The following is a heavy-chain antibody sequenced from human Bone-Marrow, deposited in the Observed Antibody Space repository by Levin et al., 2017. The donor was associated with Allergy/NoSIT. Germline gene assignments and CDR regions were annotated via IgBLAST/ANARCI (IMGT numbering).Heavy chain of an antibody. Sequence: SVKVSCKASGGTFSSYAISWVRQAPGQGLEWMGGIIPIFGTANYAQKFQGRVTITADKSTSTAYMELSSLRSEDTAVYYCARVQIWGSGSPIDYWGQGTLVTVSS. CDR1: GGTFSSYA. J-gene: IGHJ4*02. CDR2: IIPIFGTA. D-gene: IGHD3-16*01. V-gene: IGHV1-69*06. CDR3: ARVQIWGSGSPIDY.